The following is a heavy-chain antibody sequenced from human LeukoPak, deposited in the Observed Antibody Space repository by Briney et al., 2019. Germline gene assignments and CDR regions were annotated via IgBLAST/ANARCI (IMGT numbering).Heavy chain of an antibody. J-gene: IGHJ1*01. CDR1: GYTFTSYG. CDR3: ARDWAPLTGYYSAEYFQH. Sequence: ASVKVSCKASGYTFTSYGISWVRQAPGQGLEWMGWISAYNGNTNYAQKLQGRVTMTTDTSTSTAYMELRSPRSDDTAVYYCARDWAPLTGYYSAEYFQHWGQGTLVTVSS. V-gene: IGHV1-18*01. CDR2: ISAYNGNT. D-gene: IGHD3-9*01.